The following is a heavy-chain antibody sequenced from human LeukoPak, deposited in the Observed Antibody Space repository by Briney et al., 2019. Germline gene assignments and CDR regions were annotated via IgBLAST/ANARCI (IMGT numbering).Heavy chain of an antibody. CDR2: IYYSGST. CDR1: GGSISSGGYY. J-gene: IGHJ4*02. Sequence: SETLSLTCTVSGGSISSGGYYWSRIRQHPGKGLEWIGYIYYSGSTYYNPSLKSRVTISVDTSKNQFSLKLSSVTTADTAVYYCARGRRGPKRDSYYFDYWGQGTLVTVSS. V-gene: IGHV4-31*03. D-gene: IGHD4-11*01. CDR3: ARGRRGPKRDSYYFDY.